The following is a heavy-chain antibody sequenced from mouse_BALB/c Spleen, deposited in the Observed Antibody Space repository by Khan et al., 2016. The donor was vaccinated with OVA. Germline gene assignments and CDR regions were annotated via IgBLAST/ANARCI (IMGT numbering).Heavy chain of an antibody. CDR2: LYPGSGNT. CDR1: GYTFTDYY. D-gene: IGHD1-1*01. CDR3: GRGNYYGSTSWLSY. V-gene: IGHV1-84*02. Sequence: QVQLQQSGPELVKPGASVKISCKASGYTFTDYYINWVKQKPGQGLEWIGWLYPGSGNTRYNEKFKGRATLTVDTSSRTAYMQLSSLTSEDTAVYFCGRGNYYGSTSWLSYWGQGTLVTVSA. J-gene: IGHJ3*01.